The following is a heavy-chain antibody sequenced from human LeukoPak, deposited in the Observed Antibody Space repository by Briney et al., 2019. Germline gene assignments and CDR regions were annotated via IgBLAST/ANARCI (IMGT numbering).Heavy chain of an antibody. D-gene: IGHD3-10*01. Sequence: GGSLRLSCAPSRFTVSSNYMSWVRQAPGKGLEWVSVIYSGGSTYYADSVKGRFTISRDNSKNTLYLQMNSLRAEDTAVYYCARGPYGSGSYWVDYWGQGTLVTVSS. V-gene: IGHV3-53*01. CDR2: IYSGGST. CDR1: RFTVSSNY. CDR3: ARGPYGSGSYWVDY. J-gene: IGHJ4*02.